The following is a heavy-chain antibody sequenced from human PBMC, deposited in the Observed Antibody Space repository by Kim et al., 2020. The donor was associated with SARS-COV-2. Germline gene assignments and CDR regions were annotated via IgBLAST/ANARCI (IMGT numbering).Heavy chain of an antibody. Sequence: GGSLRLSCAGSGFIFSNYAVSWVRQAPGEGLEWVSAISGSGDRTFYTDSVRGRVTISRDNSKNTVYLQLNGLRVEDAAVYYCAKHWGSGTYYNYFDYWGQGSLVTVSS. J-gene: IGHJ4*02. CDR1: GFIFSNYA. V-gene: IGHV3-23*01. CDR2: ISGSGDRT. CDR3: AKHWGSGTYYNYFDY. D-gene: IGHD3-10*01.